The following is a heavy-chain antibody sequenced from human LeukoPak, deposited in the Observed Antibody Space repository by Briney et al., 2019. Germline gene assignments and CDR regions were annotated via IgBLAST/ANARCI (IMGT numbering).Heavy chain of an antibody. Sequence: KPSETLSLTCSVSGDPIRSYFWSWIRQPPGKGLEWIGFIHHTGSTNNNPSLKSRVTISVDTSKNQFSLKLSSVTAADTAVYYCARRVVVVVPAASYYFDYWGQGTLVTVSS. CDR3: ARRVVVVVPAASYYFDY. V-gene: IGHV4-59*08. D-gene: IGHD2-2*01. J-gene: IGHJ4*02. CDR1: GDPIRSYF. CDR2: IHHTGST.